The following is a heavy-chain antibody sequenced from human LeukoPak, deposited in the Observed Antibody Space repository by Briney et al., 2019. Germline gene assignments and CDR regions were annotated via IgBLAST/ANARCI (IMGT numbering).Heavy chain of an antibody. D-gene: IGHD3-10*01. V-gene: IGHV1-8*01. CDR1: GYTFTSYD. Sequence: ASVKVSCKASGYTFTSYDINWVRQATGQGLEWMGWMNPNSGNTGYAQKFQGRVTMTRNTSISTAYMELGSLRSEDTAVYYCARTMVRGVIIKRVWFDPWGQGTLVTVSS. CDR3: ARTMVRGVIIKRVWFDP. CDR2: MNPNSGNT. J-gene: IGHJ5*02.